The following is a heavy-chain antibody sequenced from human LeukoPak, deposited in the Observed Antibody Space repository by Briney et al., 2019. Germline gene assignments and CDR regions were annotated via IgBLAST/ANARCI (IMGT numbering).Heavy chain of an antibody. CDR3: VRGYSFGPYGMDV. Sequence: QPGGSLRLSCSASGFPFSSYAMHWVRQAPGKGLEYFLAISDSGGSTYDADSVKGRFTISRDNSKNSLYLQMSSLRAEDTAVYFCVRGYSFGPYGMDVWGQGTTVTVSS. D-gene: IGHD2-15*01. CDR1: GFPFSSYA. J-gene: IGHJ6*02. V-gene: IGHV3-64D*09. CDR2: ISDSGGST.